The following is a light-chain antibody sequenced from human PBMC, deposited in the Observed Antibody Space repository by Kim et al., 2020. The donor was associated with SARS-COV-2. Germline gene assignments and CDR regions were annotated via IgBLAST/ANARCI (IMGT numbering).Light chain of an antibody. CDR2: YDS. V-gene: IGLV3-21*04. CDR3: QVWDSSSDHPV. Sequence: PGKAARISCGGNNIRSKSVHWYQQKPGQAPVLVIYYDSDRPSGIPERFSGSNSGNTATLTISRVEAGDEADYYCQVWDSSSDHPVFGGGTQLTVL. CDR1: NIRSKS. J-gene: IGLJ3*02.